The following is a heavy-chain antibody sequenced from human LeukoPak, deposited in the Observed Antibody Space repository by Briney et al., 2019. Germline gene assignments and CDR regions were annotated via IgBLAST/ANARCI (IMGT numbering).Heavy chain of an antibody. D-gene: IGHD2-21*02. V-gene: IGHV3-7*01. CDR2: INQDASEI. Sequence: GGSLRLSCAASGFTFSTYWMNWSRQAPGKGLEWVGNINQDASEINYVASVRGRFTISRDNAKNSLHLQMNSLRAEDTAVYYCATDRDNSDWQKRFDSWGQGTLVTVSS. CDR1: GFTFSTYW. J-gene: IGHJ4*02. CDR3: ATDRDNSDWQKRFDS.